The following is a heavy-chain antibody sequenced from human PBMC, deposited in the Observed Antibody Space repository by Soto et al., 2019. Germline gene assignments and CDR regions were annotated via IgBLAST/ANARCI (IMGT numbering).Heavy chain of an antibody. CDR2: ISYDGSNK. CDR1: GFTFSSYG. J-gene: IGHJ6*02. CDR3: AKDQVRRSSGWYDYYYYGMDV. V-gene: IGHV3-30*18. D-gene: IGHD6-19*01. Sequence: GGSLRLSCAASGFTFSSYGMHGVRQAPGKGLEWVAVISYDGSNKYYADSVKGRFTISRDNSKNTLYLQMNSLRAEDTAVYYCAKDQVRRSSGWYDYYYYGMDVWGQGTTVTVSS.